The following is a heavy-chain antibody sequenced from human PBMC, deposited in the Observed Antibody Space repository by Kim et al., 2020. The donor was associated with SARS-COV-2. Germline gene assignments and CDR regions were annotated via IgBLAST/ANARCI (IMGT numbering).Heavy chain of an antibody. CDR1: GGSISSGGYY. J-gene: IGHJ5*02. CDR2: IYYSGST. V-gene: IGHV4-31*03. CDR3: ASSRGNYDFWNEAVFDP. D-gene: IGHD3-3*01. Sequence: SETLFLTCTVSGGSISSGGYYWSWIRQHPGKGLEWIGYIYYSGSTYYNPSLKSRVTISVDTSKNQFSLKLSSVTAADTAVYYCASSRGNYDFWNEAVFDPWGQGTLVTVSS.